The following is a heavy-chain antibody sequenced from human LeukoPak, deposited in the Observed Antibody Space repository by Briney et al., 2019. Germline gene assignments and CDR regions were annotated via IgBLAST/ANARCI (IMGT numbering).Heavy chain of an antibody. CDR3: AKVRNGYCSSTSCPFDY. D-gene: IGHD2-2*01. Sequence: GGSLRLSCAASGFTFSSYAMSWVRQAPGKGLEWVSAISGSGGSTYYADSVKGRFTIYRANSKNTLYLQMNSLRAEDTAVYYCAKVRNGYCSSTSCPFDYWGQGTLVTVSS. J-gene: IGHJ4*02. CDR1: GFTFSSYA. V-gene: IGHV3-23*01. CDR2: ISGSGGST.